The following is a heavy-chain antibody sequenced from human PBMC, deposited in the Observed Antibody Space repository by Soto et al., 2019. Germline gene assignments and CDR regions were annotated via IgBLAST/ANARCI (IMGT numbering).Heavy chain of an antibody. J-gene: IGHJ5*02. CDR3: AKDRGYSGYDPWFDP. V-gene: IGHV3-23*01. D-gene: IGHD5-12*01. CDR2: ISGSGGST. Sequence: GGSPRLSCAASGFTFSSYAMSWVRQAPGKGLEWVSAISGSGGSTYYADSVKGRFTISRDNSKNTLYLQMNSLRAEDTAVYYCAKDRGYSGYDPWFDPWGQGTLVTVSS. CDR1: GFTFSSYA.